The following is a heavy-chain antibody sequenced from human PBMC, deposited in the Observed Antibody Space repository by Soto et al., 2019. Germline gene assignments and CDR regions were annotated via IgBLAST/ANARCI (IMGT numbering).Heavy chain of an antibody. CDR3: AYRGSGSMTTVTHFDY. V-gene: IGHV1-69*12. Sequence: QVQLVQSGAEVKKPGSSVKVSCKASGGTFSSYAISWVRQAPGQGPEWMGGIIPIFGTANYAQKFQGRVTITADESTSTAYMELSSLRSEDTAVYYCAYRGSGSMTTVTHFDYWGQGTLVTVSS. D-gene: IGHD4-4*01. CDR2: IIPIFGTA. CDR1: GGTFSSYA. J-gene: IGHJ4*02.